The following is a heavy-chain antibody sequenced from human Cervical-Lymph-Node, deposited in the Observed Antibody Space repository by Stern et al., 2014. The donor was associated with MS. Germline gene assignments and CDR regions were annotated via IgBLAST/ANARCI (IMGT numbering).Heavy chain of an antibody. Sequence: QLQLQESGPGLVKPSQTLSLTCTVSGGSISSGSYYWSWIRQPAGKGLEWIGRIYTSGSTNYNPSLKSRVTISVDTSKNHFPRKLGSVTAADTAVYYCAGGLSSSWYLGFDYWGQGTLVTVSS. V-gene: IGHV4-61*02. D-gene: IGHD6-13*01. J-gene: IGHJ4*02. CDR2: IYTSGST. CDR1: GGSISSGSYY. CDR3: AGGLSSSWYLGFDY.